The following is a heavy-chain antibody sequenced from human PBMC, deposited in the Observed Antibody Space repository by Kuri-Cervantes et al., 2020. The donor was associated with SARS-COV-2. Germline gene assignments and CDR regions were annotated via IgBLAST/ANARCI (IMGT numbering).Heavy chain of an antibody. CDR2: IRSKAYGGTT. CDR3: TRDNFWSGYSGY. CDR1: GLTIGDYA. J-gene: IGHJ4*02. Sequence: SLTHLCTSSGLTIGDYAMSWVRQAPGKGLEWVGFIRSKAYGGTTEYAASVKGRFTISRDDSRSIAYLQMNSLKTEDTAVYYCTRDNFWSGYSGYWGQGTLVTVSS. V-gene: IGHV3-49*04. D-gene: IGHD3-3*01.